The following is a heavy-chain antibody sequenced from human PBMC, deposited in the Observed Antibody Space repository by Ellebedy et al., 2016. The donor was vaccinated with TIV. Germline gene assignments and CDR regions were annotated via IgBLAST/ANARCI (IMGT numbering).Heavy chain of an antibody. CDR2: ISGSGGST. J-gene: IGHJ4*02. CDR3: AKDLWYNTFDY. Sequence: GESLKISCIGSGFTFGDYAMSWFRQAPGKGLEWVSAISGSGGSTYYADSVKGRFTISRDNAKNSLYLQMNSLRAEDTAVYYCAKDLWYNTFDYWGQGTLVTVSS. V-gene: IGHV3-23*01. CDR1: GFTFGDYA. D-gene: IGHD1-14*01.